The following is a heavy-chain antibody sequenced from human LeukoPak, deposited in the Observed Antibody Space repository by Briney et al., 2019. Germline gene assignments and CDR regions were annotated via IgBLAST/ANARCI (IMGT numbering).Heavy chain of an antibody. J-gene: IGHJ4*02. D-gene: IGHD6-19*01. V-gene: IGHV3-23*01. CDR3: AKLGSSGWYYFDY. CDR2: ISGSGGNT. Sequence: GGSLRLSCAASGFTFSSYAMTWVRQAPGKGLEWVSGISGSGGNTYYADSVRGRLSISRDNSKNTLYLQMNSLRAEDTAVYYCAKLGSSGWYYFDYWGQGTLVTVSS. CDR1: GFTFSSYA.